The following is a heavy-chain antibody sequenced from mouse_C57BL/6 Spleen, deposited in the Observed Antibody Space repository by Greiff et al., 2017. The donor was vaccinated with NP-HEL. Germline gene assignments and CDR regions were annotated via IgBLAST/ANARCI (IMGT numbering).Heavy chain of an antibody. D-gene: IGHD1-1*01. CDR3: ARVTTVVGNWYFDV. J-gene: IGHJ1*03. CDR2: IYPGDGDT. Sequence: QVQLKQSGAELVKPGASVKISCKASGYAFSSYWMNWVKQRPGKGLEWIGEIYPGDGDTNYNGKFKGKATLTADKSSSTAYMQLSSLTSEDSAVYFCARVTTVVGNWYFDVWGTGTTVTVSS. CDR1: GYAFSSYW. V-gene: IGHV1-80*01.